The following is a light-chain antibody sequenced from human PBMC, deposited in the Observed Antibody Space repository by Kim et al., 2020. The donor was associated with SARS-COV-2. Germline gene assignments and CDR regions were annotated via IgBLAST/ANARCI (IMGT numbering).Light chain of an antibody. Sequence: GQTYTISFTGTTSGVGVYHFVCYCQHQPGTAPHLIIYDVTRPPAGVPDRSSATQAGNTASPTICGRQAEDEGDYLCCSYTDTYTLFFGVGTQLTVL. CDR3: CSYTDTYTLF. J-gene: IGLJ2*01. CDR2: DVT. CDR1: TSGVGVYHF. V-gene: IGLV2-11*01.